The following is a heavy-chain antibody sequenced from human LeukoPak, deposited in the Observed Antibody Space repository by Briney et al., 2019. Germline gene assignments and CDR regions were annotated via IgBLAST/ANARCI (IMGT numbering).Heavy chain of an antibody. CDR3: ARGPNSNWSGLDF. D-gene: IGHD6-6*01. CDR1: EFTFNNYW. J-gene: IGHJ4*02. CDR2: ISPTGSTT. Sequence: GGSLRLSCAASEFTFNNYWMHWARQLPGKGLVWVSRISPTGSTTSYADSVKGRFTVSRDNAKNTLYLQVNNLRAEDTAVYYCARGPNSNWSGLDFWGQGTLLTVSS. V-gene: IGHV3-74*01.